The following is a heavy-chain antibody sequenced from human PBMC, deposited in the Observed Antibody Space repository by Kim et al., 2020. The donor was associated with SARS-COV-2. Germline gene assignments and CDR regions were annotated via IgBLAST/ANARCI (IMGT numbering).Heavy chain of an antibody. Sequence: YADSVKGRFTISRDNSKNTLYLQMNSLRAEDTAVYYCAKTMTLYYYGMDVWGQGTTVTVSS. J-gene: IGHJ6*02. V-gene: IGHV3-30*02. CDR3: AKTMTLYYYGMDV.